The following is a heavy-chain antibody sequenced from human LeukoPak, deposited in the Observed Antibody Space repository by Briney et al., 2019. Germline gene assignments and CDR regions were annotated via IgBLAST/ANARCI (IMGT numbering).Heavy chain of an antibody. CDR2: INWNGGST. J-gene: IGHJ6*03. CDR3: ARDHLLDWYYYYMDV. Sequence: GGSLRLSCAASGFTFDDYGMSWVRHAPGKGLEWVSGINWNGGSTGYIDSVKGRFTISRDNAKNSLYLQMNSLGAEDTALYYCARDHLLDWYYYYMDVWGKGTTVTVSS. V-gene: IGHV3-20*04. D-gene: IGHD3/OR15-3a*01. CDR1: GFTFDDYG.